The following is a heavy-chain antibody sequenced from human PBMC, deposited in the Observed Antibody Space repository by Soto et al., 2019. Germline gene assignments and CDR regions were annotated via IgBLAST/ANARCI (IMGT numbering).Heavy chain of an antibody. CDR1: GGSFSGYY. CDR2: INHSGST. J-gene: IGHJ6*01. V-gene: IGHV4-34*01. D-gene: IGHD2-21*02. Sequence: QVQLQQWGAGLLKPSETLSLTCAVYGGSFSGYYWSWIRQPPGKGLEWIGEINHSGSTNYNPSLKSRVTISVDTSKNQFSLKLSSVTAADTAVYYCARLYCGGDHVLGPSGYYYYGMDVW. CDR3: ARLYCGGDHVLGPSGYYYYGMDV.